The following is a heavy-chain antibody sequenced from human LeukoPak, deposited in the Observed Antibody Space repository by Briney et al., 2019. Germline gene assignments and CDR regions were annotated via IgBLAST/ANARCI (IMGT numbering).Heavy chain of an antibody. Sequence: GGSLRLSCAASGFTFSSYAIHWVRQAPGKGLEWVALISYDGSTKYSTDSVKGRFTISRDNSKNTLYLQMNSLRPEDTAVYYCAGHFGAWHYFDYWGQGTLVTVAS. CDR3: AGHFGAWHYFDY. V-gene: IGHV3-30*04. CDR1: GFTFSSYA. D-gene: IGHD3-3*01. J-gene: IGHJ4*02. CDR2: ISYDGSTK.